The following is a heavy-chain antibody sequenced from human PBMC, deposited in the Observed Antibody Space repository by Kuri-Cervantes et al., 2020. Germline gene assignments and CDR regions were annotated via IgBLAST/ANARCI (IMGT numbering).Heavy chain of an antibody. CDR1: GFTFSSYS. Sequence: GESLKISCAASGFTFSSYSMNWVRQAPGKGLEWVSSISSSSSYIYYADSVKGRFTISRDNAKNSLYLQVNSLRAEDTGTYYCVREGRQGYNPDFQHWGQGTLVTVSS. CDR2: ISSSSSYI. J-gene: IGHJ1*01. D-gene: IGHD5-24*01. V-gene: IGHV3-21*01. CDR3: VREGRQGYNPDFQH.